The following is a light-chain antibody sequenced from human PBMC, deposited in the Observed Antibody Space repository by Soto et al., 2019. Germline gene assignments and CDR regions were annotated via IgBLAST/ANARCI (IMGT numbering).Light chain of an antibody. CDR1: QGIANF. V-gene: IGKV1-9*01. J-gene: IGKJ3*01. CDR2: AAS. CDR3: QQLNSFPIP. Sequence: IQLTQSPSSLSASVGDRVTISCRASQGIANFLAWYQQKPGQAPKLLIYAASTLQSGVPSRFSGCGSGTDFTLTISSLQPEDFATYYSQQLNSFPIPFGPGTKVDIK.